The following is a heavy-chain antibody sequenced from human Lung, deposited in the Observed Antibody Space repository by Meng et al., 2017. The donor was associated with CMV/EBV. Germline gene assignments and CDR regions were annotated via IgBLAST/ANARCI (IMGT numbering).Heavy chain of an antibody. D-gene: IGHD2-2*02. Sequence: SETLSLTCTVSGGSVTSSENYWVWIRQPPGKGLEWIGSISYSGSTTYNLSLKSRVTISVDTSENQFSLEVRSVTAADTAVYYCAREDQLLYNDGFDLWGQGTTVXVSS. CDR1: GGSVTSSENY. CDR2: ISYSGST. CDR3: AREDQLLYNDGFDL. J-gene: IGHJ3*01. V-gene: IGHV4-39*07.